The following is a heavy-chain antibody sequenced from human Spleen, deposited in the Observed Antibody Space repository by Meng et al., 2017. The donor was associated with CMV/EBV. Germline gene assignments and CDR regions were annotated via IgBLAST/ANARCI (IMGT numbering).Heavy chain of an antibody. CDR2: IKSDGRDM. D-gene: IGHD2-21*01. CDR1: GFTFSSYS. J-gene: IGHJ6*02. CDR3: ARDLGDPLVSYYYYGMDV. Sequence: GESLKISCAASGFTFSSYSMTWVRQAPGKGLVWVSRIKSDGRDMDYADSVKGRFTISRDNAKNTLYLQMNGLRDEDTAVCYCARDLGDPLVSYYYYGMDVWGQGTTVTVSS. V-gene: IGHV3-74*01.